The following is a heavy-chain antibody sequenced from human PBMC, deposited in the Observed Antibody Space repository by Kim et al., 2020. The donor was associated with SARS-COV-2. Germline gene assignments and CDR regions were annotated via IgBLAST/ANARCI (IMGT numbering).Heavy chain of an antibody. Sequence: TNYNPSIQCRVTISVDTAKTQFSLKLSAVTAEDTAVYYCARRIGGDHPDYWGQGTLVTVSS. CDR3: ARRIGGDHPDY. D-gene: IGHD2-21*02. V-gene: IGHV4-39*01. J-gene: IGHJ4*02. CDR2: T.